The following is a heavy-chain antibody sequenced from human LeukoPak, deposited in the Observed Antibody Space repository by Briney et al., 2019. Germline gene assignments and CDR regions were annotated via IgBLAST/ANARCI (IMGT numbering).Heavy chain of an antibody. CDR3: ARVRSPRWFDP. J-gene: IGHJ5*02. CDR2: INLNSGGT. CDR1: GYTFTGYY. Sequence: WASVKVSCKASGYTFTGYYMHWVRQAPGQGLEWMGWINLNSGGTNYAQKFQGRVTMTRDTSISTAYMELSSLRSEDTAVYYCARVRSPRWFDPWGQGTLVTVSS. V-gene: IGHV1-2*02.